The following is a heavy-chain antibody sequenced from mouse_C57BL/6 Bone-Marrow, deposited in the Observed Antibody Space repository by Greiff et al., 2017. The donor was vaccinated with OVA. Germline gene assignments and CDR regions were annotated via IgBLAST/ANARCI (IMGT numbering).Heavy chain of an antibody. CDR2: IDTSDSYT. V-gene: IGHV1-69*01. CDR1: GYTFTSYW. J-gene: IGHJ2*01. Sequence: QVQLQQPGAELVMPGASVKLSCKASGYTFTSYWMHWVKQRPGQGLEWIGEIDTSDSYTNYNQKFKGKSTLPVDKSSSTAYMQLSSLTSEDSAVYYCARKENSLFDYWGQGTTLTVSS. CDR3: ARKENSLFDY.